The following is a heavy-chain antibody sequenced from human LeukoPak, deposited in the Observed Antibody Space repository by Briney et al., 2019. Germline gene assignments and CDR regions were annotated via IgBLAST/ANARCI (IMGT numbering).Heavy chain of an antibody. J-gene: IGHJ5*02. Sequence: EASLKVSCKASGYTFTAYYIHWVRQAPGQGLEWMGWISPNTGGTGYAQKFQGRVTMTRDTSISTAYMELNRLTSDDTAVYFCSLVIAASRFDPWGQGTLVTVSS. CDR3: SLVIAASRFDP. D-gene: IGHD6-13*01. CDR2: ISPNTGGT. V-gene: IGHV1-2*02. CDR1: GYTFTAYY.